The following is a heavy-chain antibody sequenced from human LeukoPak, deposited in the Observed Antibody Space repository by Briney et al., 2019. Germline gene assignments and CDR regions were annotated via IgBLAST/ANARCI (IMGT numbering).Heavy chain of an antibody. CDR2: IYYSGST. D-gene: IGHD6-13*01. Sequence: SETLSLTCTVSGGSISSYYWSWIRQPPGKGLEWIGYIYYSGSTNYNPSLESRVTISVDTSKNQFSLKLSSVTAADTAVYYCARGLGSSWYNGNWFDPWGQGTLVTVSS. V-gene: IGHV4-59*01. CDR3: ARGLGSSWYNGNWFDP. J-gene: IGHJ5*02. CDR1: GGSISSYY.